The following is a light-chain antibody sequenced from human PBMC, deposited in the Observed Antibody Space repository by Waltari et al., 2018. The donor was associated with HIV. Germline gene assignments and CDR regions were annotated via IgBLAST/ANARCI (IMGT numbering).Light chain of an antibody. Sequence: DIQMTQSPSSLSASVGDRVTITCRASQSITNYLNWYQQKPGKAPRRLIFAGSSLQSGVPARFSGSGSGTDFTLTITRLQAEDFATYYCQQSYSTPRTFGQGTKLDIK. CDR1: QSITNY. V-gene: IGKV1-39*01. CDR2: AGS. J-gene: IGKJ2*01. CDR3: QQSYSTPRT.